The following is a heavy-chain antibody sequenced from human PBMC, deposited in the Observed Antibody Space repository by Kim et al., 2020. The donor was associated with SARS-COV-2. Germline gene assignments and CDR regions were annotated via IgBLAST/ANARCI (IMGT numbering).Heavy chain of an antibody. D-gene: IGHD2-15*01. V-gene: IGHV1-3*01. CDR1: GYTFTSYA. Sequence: ASVKVSCKASGYTFTSYAMHWVRQAPGQRLEWMGWINAGNGNTKYSQKFQGRVTITRDTSASTAYMELSSLRSEDTAVYYCARDEKSLEAQGGGPCDYWGQGTLVTVSS. CDR2: INAGNGNT. J-gene: IGHJ4*02. CDR3: ARDEKSLEAQGGGPCDY.